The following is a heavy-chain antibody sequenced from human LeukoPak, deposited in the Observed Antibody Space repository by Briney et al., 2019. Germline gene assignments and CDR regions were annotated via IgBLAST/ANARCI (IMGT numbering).Heavy chain of an antibody. CDR2: ISSSGST. Sequence: KSSETLSLTCTVSGDSISSGDYYWSWIRQPAGKGLEWIGRISSSGSTNYNPSLKSRVTISLDTSKNHFSLKLSSVTAADTAVYYCARAIWFGEGHDYWGQGTLVTVSS. CDR3: ARAIWFGEGHDY. V-gene: IGHV4-61*02. D-gene: IGHD3-10*01. J-gene: IGHJ4*02. CDR1: GDSISSGDYY.